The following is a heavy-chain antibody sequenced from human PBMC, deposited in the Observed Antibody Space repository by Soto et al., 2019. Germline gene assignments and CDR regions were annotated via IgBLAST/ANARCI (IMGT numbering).Heavy chain of an antibody. J-gene: IGHJ4*02. D-gene: IGHD4-17*01. CDR3: AKDLRPDGVWDFDY. Sequence: GGSLRLSCAASGFTFSSYTMNWVRQAPGKGLEWVSGINSGGRTYYADSVKGRFTISRDDSKNTLYLQIISLRAEDSAVYYCAKDLRPDGVWDFDYWGQGTLVTVSS. V-gene: IGHV3-23*01. CDR2: INSGGRT. CDR1: GFTFSSYT.